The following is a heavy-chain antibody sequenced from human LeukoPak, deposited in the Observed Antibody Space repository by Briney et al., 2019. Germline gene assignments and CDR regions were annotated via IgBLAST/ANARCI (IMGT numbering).Heavy chain of an antibody. V-gene: IGHV4-59*02. CDR1: GGSVSGYY. Sequence: PSETLCLTCTVSGGSVSGYYWSWIRQPPGKGLEWIGWIFYTGGTNYNSSLKSRLTISVDASRNQFSLKLSSVTAADTAVYYCAKYGDYWNYFDYWGQGTPVTVSS. CDR3: AKYGDYWNYFDY. D-gene: IGHD4-17*01. J-gene: IGHJ4*02. CDR2: IFYTGGT.